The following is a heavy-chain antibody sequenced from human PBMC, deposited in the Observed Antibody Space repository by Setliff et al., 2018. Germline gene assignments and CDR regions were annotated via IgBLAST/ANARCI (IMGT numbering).Heavy chain of an antibody. Sequence: GASVKVSCKASGYTFTSYDINWMRQASGQGLEWMGWTNPNSGNTGSTQKFQGRVTMTRNTSTSTAYMELSRLTSEDTAVYFCAGTYYNFWSALDYYYYGMDVWGQGATVTVSS. J-gene: IGHJ6*02. CDR1: GYTFTSYD. CDR2: TNPNSGNT. CDR3: AGTYYNFWSALDYYYYGMDV. D-gene: IGHD3-3*01. V-gene: IGHV1-8*02.